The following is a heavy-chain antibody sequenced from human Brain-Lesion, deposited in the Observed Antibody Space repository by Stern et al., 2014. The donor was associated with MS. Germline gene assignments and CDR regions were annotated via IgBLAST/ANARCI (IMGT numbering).Heavy chain of an antibody. CDR2: IYYSGNT. J-gene: IGHJ5*02. Sequence: QVQLQESGPGLVKPSETLSLTCTVAGGSVSSTSYAWAWIRQPPGKGLEWIGTIYYSGNTYYSPSLKSPLPLSLATPKNHFSWQLRSVTAADTAVYYCAGKEDIRYCSGGSCTGNWFDPWGQGTLVTVSS. V-gene: IGHV4-39*01. CDR3: AGKEDIRYCSGGSCTGNWFDP. D-gene: IGHD2-15*01. CDR1: GGSVSSTSYA.